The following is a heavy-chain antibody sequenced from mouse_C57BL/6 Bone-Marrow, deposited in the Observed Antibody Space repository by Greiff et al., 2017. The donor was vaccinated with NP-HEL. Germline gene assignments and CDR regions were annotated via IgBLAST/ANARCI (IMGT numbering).Heavy chain of an antibody. CDR2: IYPEDGDT. CDR1: GYTFRSYW. D-gene: IGHD1-1*01. CDR3: TTYGYSVNDYGY. V-gene: IGHV1-82*01. J-gene: IGHJ2*01. Sequence: QVQLQQSGAELVRPGASVKFSCTASGYTFRSYWMHWVKQRPGQGLEWIGRIYPEDGDTNYTRKFKGKATLTADKSSSTAYMHLSSLTSEDSAVYSCTTYGYSVNDYGYWGQGTTLTVSS.